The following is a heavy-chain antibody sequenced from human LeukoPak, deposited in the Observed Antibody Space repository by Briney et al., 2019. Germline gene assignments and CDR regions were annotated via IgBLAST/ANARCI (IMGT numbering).Heavy chain of an antibody. CDR3: AKVVGLDY. J-gene: IGHJ4*02. CDR1: GFIFSNYA. V-gene: IGHV3-23*01. CDR2: ISGSDGAT. Sequence: GGSLRLSCEASGFIFSNYAMSWVRQAPGKGLEWVSVISGSDGATYYADSVKGRCTISRDNPKNTLYLQMNSLRAEDTAVYYCAKVVGLDYWGQGTLVTVSS.